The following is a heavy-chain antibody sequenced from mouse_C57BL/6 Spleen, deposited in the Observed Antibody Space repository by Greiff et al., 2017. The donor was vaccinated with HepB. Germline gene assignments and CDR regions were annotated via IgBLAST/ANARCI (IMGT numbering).Heavy chain of an antibody. Sequence: EVKLLESGPGLVKPSQSLSLTCSVTGYSITSGYYWNWIRQFPGNKLEWMGYISYDGSNNYNPSLKNRISITRDTSKNQFFLKLNSVTTEDTATYYCARGNWDVAMDYWGQGTSVTVSS. V-gene: IGHV3-6*01. D-gene: IGHD4-1*01. CDR2: ISYDGSN. CDR1: GYSITSGYY. CDR3: ARGNWDVAMDY. J-gene: IGHJ4*01.